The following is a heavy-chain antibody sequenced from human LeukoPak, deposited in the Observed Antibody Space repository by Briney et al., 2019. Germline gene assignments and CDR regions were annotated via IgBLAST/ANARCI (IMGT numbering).Heavy chain of an antibody. Sequence: PGGSLRLSCTASGFTFGDYAMSWFRQAPGKGLEWVGLIRSKAYGGTTEYAASVKGRFTISRDDSKSIAYLQMNSLKTEDTAVYYCTRDTSIAARTDFDYWGQGTLVTVSS. CDR2: IRSKAYGGTT. CDR3: TRDTSIAARTDFDY. J-gene: IGHJ4*02. V-gene: IGHV3-49*03. CDR1: GFTFGDYA. D-gene: IGHD6-6*01.